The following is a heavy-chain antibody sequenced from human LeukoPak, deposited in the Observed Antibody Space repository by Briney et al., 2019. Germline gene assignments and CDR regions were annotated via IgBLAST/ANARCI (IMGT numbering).Heavy chain of an antibody. Sequence: GASVKVSCKPVGGTFSSYAISWVRQAPGQGLEWMGRIIPILGMADYAQKFQGRVTVTAYQYTSTAYMELSSWRSEDTAVYYCARGPVITQLVPSYYSGEGTLVTVSP. CDR2: IIPILGMA. V-gene: IGHV1-69*04. CDR1: GGTFSSYA. D-gene: IGHD6-6*01. CDR3: ARGPVITQLVPSYY. J-gene: IGHJ4*02.